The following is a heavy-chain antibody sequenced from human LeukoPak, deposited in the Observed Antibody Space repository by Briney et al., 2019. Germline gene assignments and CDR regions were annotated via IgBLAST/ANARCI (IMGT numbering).Heavy chain of an antibody. CDR2: INHSGST. V-gene: IGHV4-34*01. D-gene: IGHD4-23*01. CDR1: GGSFSGYY. J-gene: IGHJ4*02. CDR3: ARIEDYGGNSVNY. Sequence: SETLSLTCAVYGGSFSGYYWSWIRQPPGKGLEWIGEINHSGSTNYNPSLKSRVTISVDTSKNQFSLKLSSVTAADTAVYYCARIEDYGGNSVNYWGQGTLVAVPS.